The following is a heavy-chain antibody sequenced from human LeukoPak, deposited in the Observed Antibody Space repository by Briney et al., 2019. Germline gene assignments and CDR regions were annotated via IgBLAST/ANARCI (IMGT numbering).Heavy chain of an antibody. CDR3: ARDRHKYNYDGSGYPPY. CDR2: IYYSGST. Sequence: SETLSLTCTVSGGSISRSRYYWGWIRQPPGKGLEWIGSIYYSGSTYYNPSLKSRVTTSVDTSKNQFSLKLSSVTAADTAVYYCARDRHKYNYDGSGYPPYWGQGTLVTVSS. CDR1: GGSISRSRYY. J-gene: IGHJ4*02. D-gene: IGHD3-22*01. V-gene: IGHV4-39*07.